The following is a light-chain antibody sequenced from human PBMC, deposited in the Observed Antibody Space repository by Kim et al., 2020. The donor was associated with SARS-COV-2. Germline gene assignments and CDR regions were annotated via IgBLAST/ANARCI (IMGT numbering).Light chain of an antibody. V-gene: IGKV1-17*01. CDR3: LQHSTYPIT. J-gene: IGKJ5*01. CDR1: QDIRND. Sequence: AAVGDRVTSTWRASQDIRNDLGWYQQNPGRAPKRLIYGASSLQSGVPSRFSGSGSGTEFTLTISSVQPEDFATYFCLQHSTYPITFGQGTRLEI. CDR2: GAS.